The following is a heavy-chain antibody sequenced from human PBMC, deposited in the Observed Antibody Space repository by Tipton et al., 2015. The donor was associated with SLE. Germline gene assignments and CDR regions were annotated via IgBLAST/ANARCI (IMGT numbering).Heavy chain of an antibody. CDR1: GFTFSSYG. V-gene: IGHV3-64*02. CDR2: ISSNGGST. D-gene: IGHD2-8*01. J-gene: IGHJ4*02. Sequence: SLRLSCAASGFTFSSYGMHWVRQAPGKGLESVSGISSNGGSTYYADSVKGRFIISRDNSKKTLYLQMGSLRAEDMAVYYCTREVSNGWDYWGQGTLVTVSS. CDR3: TREVSNGWDY.